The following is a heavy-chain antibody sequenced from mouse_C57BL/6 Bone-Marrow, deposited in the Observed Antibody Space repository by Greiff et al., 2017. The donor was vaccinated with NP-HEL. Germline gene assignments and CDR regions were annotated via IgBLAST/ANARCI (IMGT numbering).Heavy chain of an antibody. CDR1: GYTFTSYW. CDR3: ARRNCAWFAY. D-gene: IGHD4-1*01. Sequence: VQLQQPGAELVRPGSSVKLSCKASGYTFTSYWMDWVKQRPGQGLEWIGNIYPSDSDTHSNQPFKDKATLTVDKSSSTAYMQLSSLTSEDSAVYDCARRNCAWFAYWGQGTLVTVSA. V-gene: IGHV1-61*01. J-gene: IGHJ3*01. CDR2: IYPSDSDT.